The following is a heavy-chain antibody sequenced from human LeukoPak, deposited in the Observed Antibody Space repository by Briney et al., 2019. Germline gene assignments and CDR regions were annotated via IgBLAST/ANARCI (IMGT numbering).Heavy chain of an antibody. CDR1: GFTFSSYS. J-gene: IGHJ6*02. CDR2: ISSSRSYI. CDR3: ARSAGLYYYYGMDV. Sequence: GGSLRLSCAASGFTFSSYSMNWVRQAPGKGLEWVSSISSSRSYIYDADSVKGRFTNSRDNAKNLLYLRMNSLRAEDTAVYYCARSAGLYYYYGMDVWGQGTTITVSS. V-gene: IGHV3-21*01.